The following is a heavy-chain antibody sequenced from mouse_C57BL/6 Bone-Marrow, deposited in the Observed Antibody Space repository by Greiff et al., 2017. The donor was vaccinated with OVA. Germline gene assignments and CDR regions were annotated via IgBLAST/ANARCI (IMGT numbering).Heavy chain of an antibody. CDR2: ISDGGSYT. J-gene: IGHJ1*03. D-gene: IGHD1-1*01. Sequence: EVQLVESGGGLVKPGGSLKLSCAASGFTFSSYAMSWVRQTPERRLEWVATISDGGSYTYYPDNVKGRFTISRDNAKNNLYLQMSHLKSEDTAMYYFARYYGGSYPWYFDVWGTGTTVTVSS. CDR3: ARYYGGSYPWYFDV. CDR1: GFTFSSYA. V-gene: IGHV5-4*01.